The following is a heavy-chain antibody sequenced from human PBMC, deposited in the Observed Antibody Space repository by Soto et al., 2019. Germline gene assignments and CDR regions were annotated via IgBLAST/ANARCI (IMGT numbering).Heavy chain of an antibody. J-gene: IGHJ4*02. CDR3: ARGRGGLTTTYVIDY. CDR2: ISAYNGNT. V-gene: IGHV1-18*01. Sequence: QVQLVQSGAAVKKPGASVKVSCTASGYTFTSYGLNWVRQAPGQGLEWMGWISAYNGNTNYVQRLQGRVTMPTDTSTSTAYMELRSLRSDDTAVYFCARGRGGLTTTYVIDYWGQGTLVTVSA. D-gene: IGHD4-4*01. CDR1: GYTFTSYG.